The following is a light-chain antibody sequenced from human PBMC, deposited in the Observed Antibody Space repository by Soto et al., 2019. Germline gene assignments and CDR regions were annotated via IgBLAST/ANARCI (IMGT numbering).Light chain of an antibody. CDR2: GAS. Sequence: DIQMTQSPSSLSASVGARVSITCQASRDIRTSLSWFQQKPGRAPKLLIYGASYLETGVPSRFRGSGSGTDFSFTISSLQPEDIATYYCQQYDNLPPFTFGPGTKVDIK. CDR3: QQYDNLPPFT. CDR1: RDIRTS. V-gene: IGKV1-33*01. J-gene: IGKJ3*01.